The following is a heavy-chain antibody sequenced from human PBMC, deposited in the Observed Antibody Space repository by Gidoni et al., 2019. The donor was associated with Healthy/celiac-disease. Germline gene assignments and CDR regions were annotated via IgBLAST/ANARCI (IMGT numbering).Heavy chain of an antibody. V-gene: IGHV3-21*01. Sequence: EVQLVESGGGLVKPGGSLRLSCAASGFTFSSYSMNWVRQAPGKGLEWVSSISSSSSYIYYADPVKGRFTISRDNAKNSLYLQMNSLRAEDTAVYYCARDKEWGIAVAGTVGAFDIWGQGTMVTVSS. J-gene: IGHJ3*02. CDR1: GFTFSSYS. CDR3: ARDKEWGIAVAGTVGAFDI. CDR2: ISSSSSYI. D-gene: IGHD6-19*01.